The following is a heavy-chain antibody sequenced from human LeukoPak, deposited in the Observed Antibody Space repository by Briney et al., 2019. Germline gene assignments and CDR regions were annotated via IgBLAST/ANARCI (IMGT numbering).Heavy chain of an antibody. CDR1: GGSISSGSYY. V-gene: IGHV4-61*02. D-gene: IGHD6-6*01. J-gene: IGHJ6*03. CDR2: IYTSGST. Sequence: PSETLSLTCTVSGGSISSGSYYWSWIRQPAGKGLEWIGRIYTSGSTNYNPSLKSRVTISVDTSKNQFSLKLSSVTAADTAVYYCARHNGVLGIAARPSYYYYMDVWGKGTTVTVSS. CDR3: ARHNGVLGIAARPSYYYYMDV.